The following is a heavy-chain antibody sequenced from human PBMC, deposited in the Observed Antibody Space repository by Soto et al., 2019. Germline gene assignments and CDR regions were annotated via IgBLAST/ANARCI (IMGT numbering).Heavy chain of an antibody. Sequence: PSETLSLTCSVSGVSISSSDYYWAWIRQPPGKGLEWIGSIDYNGVTYSNPSLKGRVTISKDTSKNKFSLQLTSVTAADTAFYYGGRVLVAATRHTGPDYWGQGTLVTVS. CDR1: GVSISSSDYY. D-gene: IGHD2-15*01. CDR3: GRVLVAATRHTGPDY. CDR2: IDYNGVT. J-gene: IGHJ4*02. V-gene: IGHV4-39*02.